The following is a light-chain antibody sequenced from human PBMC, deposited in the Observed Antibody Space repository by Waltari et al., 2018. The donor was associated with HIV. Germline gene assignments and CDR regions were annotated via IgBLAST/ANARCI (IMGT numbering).Light chain of an antibody. CDR2: SNN. Sequence: QSVLTQPPSASGTPGQRVTISCSGSSSNIGSNTVNWYQQLPGTAPKLLIYSNNQRPSGVPDRFSGSKSGTSASLAISGLQSEDDADYYCAAWDDSLNGRVFGTGTKVTVL. CDR3: AAWDDSLNGRV. V-gene: IGLV1-44*01. J-gene: IGLJ1*01. CDR1: SSNIGSNT.